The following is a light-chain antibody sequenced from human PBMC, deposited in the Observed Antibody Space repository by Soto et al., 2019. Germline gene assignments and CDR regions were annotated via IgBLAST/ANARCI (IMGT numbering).Light chain of an antibody. V-gene: IGKV1-39*01. CDR1: QTISTY. CDR3: QQTYSTPRT. CDR2: AAS. Sequence: DIQMPKSPSSLSASVGDSATITGRASQTISTYLNWYQQNPGKAPKLLIYAASSLQSGVPSRFSGSGSGTDFTLPISSLQPEDFAAYYCQQTYSTPRTFGKGTKVDI. J-gene: IGKJ1*01.